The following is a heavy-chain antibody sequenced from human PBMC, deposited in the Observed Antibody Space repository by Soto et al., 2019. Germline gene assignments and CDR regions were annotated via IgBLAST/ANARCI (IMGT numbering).Heavy chain of an antibody. CDR3: ARYIRGPTVFYFDF. CDR2: ITYNGDNT. D-gene: IGHD5-18*01. J-gene: IGHJ4*02. V-gene: IGHV3-23*01. CDR1: GFTFSSYA. Sequence: PWGSLRLSCAASGFTFSSYAMTWGRQAPGKGLEWVSVITYNGDNTYYADSVKGRFTISRDNSKDTVHLQMNSLRAEDTAVYYCARYIRGPTVFYFDFWGPGVLVTVSS.